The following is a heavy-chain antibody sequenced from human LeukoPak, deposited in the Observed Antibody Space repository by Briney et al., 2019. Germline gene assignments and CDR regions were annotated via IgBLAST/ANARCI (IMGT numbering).Heavy chain of an antibody. V-gene: IGHV3-74*01. CDR1: VFTLSPYW. CDR2: INSDGSST. CDR3: ARARCSRTSCNTESDY. D-gene: IGHD2-2*01. J-gene: IGHJ4*02. Sequence: GGSLRLSCAASVFTLSPYWMHWVRQAPGKGLVWVSRINSDGSSTTYADSVKGRFTISRDNTKNTLYLQMNILRAEDTAVYYCARARCSRTSCNTESDYWGQGTLVTVSS.